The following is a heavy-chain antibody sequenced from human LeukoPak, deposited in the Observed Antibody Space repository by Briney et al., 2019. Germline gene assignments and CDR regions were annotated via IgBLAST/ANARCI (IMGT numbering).Heavy chain of an antibody. D-gene: IGHD2-21*02. CDR2: IYYSGSS. CDR1: GGSISTTTYY. Sequence: SETLSLTCTVSGGSISTTTYYWGWIRQPPGKGLEWIGSIYYSGSSYYNPSLKSRVTISVDTSKNQFSLKLNSVTAADTAVYHCARHGHHGDHDYWGQGTLVTGSS. CDR3: ARHGHHGDHDY. J-gene: IGHJ4*02. V-gene: IGHV4-39*01.